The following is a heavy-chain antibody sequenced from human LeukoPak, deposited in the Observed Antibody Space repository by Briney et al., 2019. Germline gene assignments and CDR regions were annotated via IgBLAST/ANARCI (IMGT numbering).Heavy chain of an antibody. CDR2: IYHSGST. CDR3: ARGSLDSSSRYDY. D-gene: IGHD6-13*01. J-gene: IGHJ4*02. V-gene: IGHV4-38-2*02. CDR1: GYSISSGYY. Sequence: PSETLSLTCTVSGYSISSGYYWGWIRQPPGKGLEWIGSIYHSGSTYYNPSLKSRVTISVDTSKNQFSLKLSSVTAADTAVYYCARGSLDSSSRYDYWGQGTLVTVSS.